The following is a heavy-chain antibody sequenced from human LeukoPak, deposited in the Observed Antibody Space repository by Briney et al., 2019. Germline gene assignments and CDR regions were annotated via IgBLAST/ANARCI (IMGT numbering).Heavy chain of an antibody. Sequence: GGSLRLSCAASGFTFSSYAMSWVRQAPGKGLEWVSDISGSGSNTYYADSVKGRFTISRDNSKNTLYLQMNSLRVEDTAVYYCAKDRGVVVPAAMPKPFGGWGQGTLVTVSS. J-gene: IGHJ4*02. CDR2: ISGSGSNT. CDR3: AKDRGVVVPAAMPKPFGG. V-gene: IGHV3-23*01. CDR1: GFTFSSYA. D-gene: IGHD2-2*01.